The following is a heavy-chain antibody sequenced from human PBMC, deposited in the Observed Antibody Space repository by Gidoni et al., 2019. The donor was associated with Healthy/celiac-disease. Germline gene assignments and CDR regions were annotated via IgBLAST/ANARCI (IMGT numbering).Heavy chain of an antibody. J-gene: IGHJ4*02. V-gene: IGHV4-34*01. CDR1: GGSFSGYY. Sequence: QVQLQQWGAGLLKPSATLSLTCAVYGGSFSGYYWSWIRQPPGKGLEWIGEINHSGSTNYNPSLKSRVTISVDTSKNQFSLKLSSVTAADTAVYYCARGVCTNGVCYGSGAPFDYWGQGTLVTVSS. D-gene: IGHD2-8*01. CDR2: INHSGST. CDR3: ARGVCTNGVCYGSGAPFDY.